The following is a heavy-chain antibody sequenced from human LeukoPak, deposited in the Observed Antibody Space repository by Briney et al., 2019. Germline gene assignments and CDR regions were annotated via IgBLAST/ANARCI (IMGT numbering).Heavy chain of an antibody. Sequence: GSLSLSCAASGVTITSYAISWVRQAPGKGLEWVSGISGSVGSTYSADSLKGRFTISRDNSNNTLFLQMNSLRAEDTAVYFCAKGGAAMVNYYFDYWRQGTLVSVPS. D-gene: IGHD5-18*01. CDR1: GVTITSYA. V-gene: IGHV3-23*01. CDR2: ISGSVGST. J-gene: IGHJ4*02. CDR3: AKGGAAMVNYYFDY.